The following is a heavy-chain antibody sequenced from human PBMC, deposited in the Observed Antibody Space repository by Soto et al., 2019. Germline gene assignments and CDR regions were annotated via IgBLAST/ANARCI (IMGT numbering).Heavy chain of an antibody. CDR3: ATEHDNANRTGHYYCAY. CDR1: GESFSDSY. D-gene: IGHD3-9*01. J-gene: IGHJ4*01. V-gene: IGHV4-34*01. CDR2: VNRLGST. Sequence: SESLSLTCFVSGESFSDSYWSWFRQPPGKGLEWIGKVNRLGSTNYRLSLKSRVDMTVDMSRNQVSLELTSLTAADTAVYYCATEHDNANRTGHYYCAYCGNLHLITASS.